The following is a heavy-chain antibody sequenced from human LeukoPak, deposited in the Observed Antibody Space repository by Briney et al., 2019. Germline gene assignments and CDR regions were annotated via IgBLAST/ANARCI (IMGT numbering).Heavy chain of an antibody. D-gene: IGHD3-22*01. CDR2: IYSGGST. V-gene: IGHV3-53*01. J-gene: IGHJ4*02. CDR1: GDSISTSNSY. CDR3: ARRAGDYSHPYDY. Sequence: ETLSLTCTVSGDSISTSNSYWGWIRQPPGKGLEWVPFIYSGGSTQYSDSVKGRFTISRDNSKNTLYLQMNSLRAEDTAVYYCARRAGDYSHPYDYWGQGTLVTVSS.